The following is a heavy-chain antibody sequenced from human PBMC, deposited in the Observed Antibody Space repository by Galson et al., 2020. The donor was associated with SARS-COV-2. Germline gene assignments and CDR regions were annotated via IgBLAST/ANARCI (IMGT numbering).Heavy chain of an antibody. D-gene: IGHD1-26*01. J-gene: IGHJ4*02. Sequence: QLGESLKISCAASGFTFSSYAMHWVRQAPGKGLEWVAVISYDGSNKYYADSVKGRFTISRDNSKNTLYLQMNSLRAEDTAVYYCARDGWDWGQGTLVTVSS. CDR2: ISYDGSNK. V-gene: IGHV3-30*04. CDR3: ARDGWD. CDR1: GFTFSSYA.